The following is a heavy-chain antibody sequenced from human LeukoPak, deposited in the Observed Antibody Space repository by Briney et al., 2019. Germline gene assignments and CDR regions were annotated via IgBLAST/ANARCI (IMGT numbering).Heavy chain of an antibody. CDR1: GGSISTYH. D-gene: IGHD1-26*01. V-gene: IGHV4-4*07. CDR3: ARGVTRTSGSYLYGWFDP. CDR2: IFSSGST. J-gene: IGHJ5*02. Sequence: PSETLSLTCTVSGGSISTYHWSWIRQPAGKELEWIGRIFSSGSTNYNPSLKSRVSMSVDTSKNQFSLKLSSVTAADTAVYYCARGVTRTSGSYLYGWFDPWGQGTLVTVSS.